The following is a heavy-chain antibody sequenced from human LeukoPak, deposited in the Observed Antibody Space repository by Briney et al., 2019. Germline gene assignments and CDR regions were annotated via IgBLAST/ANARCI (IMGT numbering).Heavy chain of an antibody. CDR3: ARVRHIVVVVAATPELSKDRWFDP. CDR2: ISAYNGNT. J-gene: IGHJ5*02. CDR1: GYTFTSYG. D-gene: IGHD2-15*01. V-gene: IGHV1-18*01. Sequence: ASVKVSCKASGYTFTSYGISWVRQAPGQGLERMGWISAYNGNTNNAQKLQGRVTMTTDTSTSTAYMELRSLRSDDTAVYYCARVRHIVVVVAATPELSKDRWFDPWGQGTLVTVSS.